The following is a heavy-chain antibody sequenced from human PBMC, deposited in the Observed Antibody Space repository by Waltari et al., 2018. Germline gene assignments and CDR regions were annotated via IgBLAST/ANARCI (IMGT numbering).Heavy chain of an antibody. CDR2: IHYTDST. J-gene: IGHJ6*03. CDR3: ASERSGYYMTSFYYDMDV. V-gene: IGHV4-39*01. Sequence: QLQLQESGPGLVKPSETLSLICPVSGGSISSRSYYWGWIRQPPGKGLEWIGSIHYTDSTSYNPSLKSRVTISVDTSKNQFSLKLSSVTAADTAVYYCASERSGYYMTSFYYDMDVWGKGTTVTVSS. D-gene: IGHD3-3*01. CDR1: GGSISSRSYY.